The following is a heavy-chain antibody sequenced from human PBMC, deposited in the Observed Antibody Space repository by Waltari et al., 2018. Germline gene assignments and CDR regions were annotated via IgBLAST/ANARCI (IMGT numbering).Heavy chain of an antibody. CDR3: ARGPPGYSSGWYGLDV. V-gene: IGHV4-34*01. CDR2: INTSGST. D-gene: IGHD6-19*01. Sequence: QVQLQQWGAGLLKPSETLSLTCVVYGGSFSGYYWSWVRQPPGKGLEWIGEINTSGSTNYNPPLKSRITRSGDTSNQFPLKLSSVTAADTAVYYCARGPPGYSSGWYGLDVWGQGTTVTVSS. CDR1: GGSFSGYY. J-gene: IGHJ6*02.